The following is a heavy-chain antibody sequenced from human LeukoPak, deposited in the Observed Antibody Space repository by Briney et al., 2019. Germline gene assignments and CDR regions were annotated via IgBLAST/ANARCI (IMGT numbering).Heavy chain of an antibody. Sequence: ASVKVSCKASGGTFSSYAISWVRQAPGQGLEWMGRINPNSGGTNYAQKFQGRATMTRDTSISTAYMELSRLRSDDTAVYYCARARRIAVAGTGWFDPWGQGTLVTVSS. D-gene: IGHD6-19*01. CDR3: ARARRIAVAGTGWFDP. CDR1: GGTFSSYA. J-gene: IGHJ5*02. V-gene: IGHV1-2*06. CDR2: INPNSGGT.